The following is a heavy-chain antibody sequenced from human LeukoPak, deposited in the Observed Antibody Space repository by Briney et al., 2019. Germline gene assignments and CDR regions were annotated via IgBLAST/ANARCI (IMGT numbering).Heavy chain of an antibody. J-gene: IGHJ4*02. CDR3: ARDHRGIAVAGLGDY. V-gene: IGHV1-18*01. CDR2: ISAYNGNT. D-gene: IGHD6-19*01. Sequence: GASVKVSYKASGYTFTSYGISWVRQAPGQGLEWMGWISAYNGNTNYAQKLQGRVTMTTDTSTSTAYMELRSLRSDDTAVYYCARDHRGIAVAGLGDYWGQGTLVTVSS. CDR1: GYTFTSYG.